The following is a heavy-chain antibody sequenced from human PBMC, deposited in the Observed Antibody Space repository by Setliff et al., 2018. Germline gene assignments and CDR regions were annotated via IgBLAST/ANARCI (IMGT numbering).Heavy chain of an antibody. Sequence: ASVKVSCKASGYTFRSYAMNWVRQAPGQRLEWMGWINPGNGNTKYSQKFQGRVTITRDTSASTAYMELSSLRSEDTAVYYCARDKGYDSSGYYFYYYYYMDVWGKGTTVTVSS. D-gene: IGHD3-22*01. J-gene: IGHJ6*03. CDR2: INPGNGNT. V-gene: IGHV1-3*01. CDR1: GYTFRSYA. CDR3: ARDKGYDSSGYYFYYYYYMDV.